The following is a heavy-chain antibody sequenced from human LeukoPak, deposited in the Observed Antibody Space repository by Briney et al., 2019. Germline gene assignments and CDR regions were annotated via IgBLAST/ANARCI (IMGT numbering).Heavy chain of an antibody. Sequence: GGSLRLSCAASGFTFSSYWMHWVRQAPGKGLVWVSLINPDGSSTTYADSVKGRFTTSRDNAKNTLYLQMNSLRAGDTAVYYCARDYSKHPDYWGQGTPVTVSS. CDR2: INPDGSST. J-gene: IGHJ4*02. D-gene: IGHD2-21*01. CDR3: ARDYSKHPDY. CDR1: GFTFSSYW. V-gene: IGHV3-74*01.